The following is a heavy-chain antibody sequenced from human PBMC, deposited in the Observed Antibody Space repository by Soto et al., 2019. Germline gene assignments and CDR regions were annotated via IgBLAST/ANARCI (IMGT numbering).Heavy chain of an antibody. CDR2: IIPIFGTA. CDR3: ARAGSGWSDPPDC. V-gene: IGHV1-69*06. Sequence: VASVKVSCKASGGTFSSYAISWVRQAPGQGLEWMGGIIPIFGTANYAQKFQGRVTITADKSTSTAYMELSSLRSEDTAVYYCARAGSGWSDPPDCWGQGTLITVSS. D-gene: IGHD6-19*01. J-gene: IGHJ4*02. CDR1: GGTFSSYA.